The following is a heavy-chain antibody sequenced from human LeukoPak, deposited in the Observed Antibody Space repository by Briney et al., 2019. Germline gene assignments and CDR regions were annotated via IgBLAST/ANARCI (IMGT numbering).Heavy chain of an antibody. CDR3: AKNSTRPRGYYSDSNGYYTYRYLDL. D-gene: IGHD3-22*01. CDR1: GFTFDDYA. CDR2: ISWNSGSI. Sequence: PGGSLRRSCAASGFTFDDYAMHWVRQAPGKGLEWVSGISWNSGSIGYADSVKGRFTISRDNAKNSLYLQRNSLGAKDTALYYCAKNSTRPRGYYSDSNGYYTYRYLDLWGRGTPVTVSS. J-gene: IGHJ2*01. V-gene: IGHV3-9*01.